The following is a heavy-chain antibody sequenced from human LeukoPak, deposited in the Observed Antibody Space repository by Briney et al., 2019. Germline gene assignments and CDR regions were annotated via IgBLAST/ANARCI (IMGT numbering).Heavy chain of an antibody. Sequence: GSLRLSCAASGFTFSSYAMSWVRQAAGKGLEWVSAISGSGGSTYYADSVKGRFTISRDNSKNTLYLQMNSLRAEDTAVYYCAKYRGSYHTPFDYWRQGTLVTVSS. J-gene: IGHJ4*02. D-gene: IGHD1-26*01. CDR1: GFTFSSYA. CDR2: ISGSGGST. V-gene: IGHV3-23*01. CDR3: AKYRGSYHTPFDY.